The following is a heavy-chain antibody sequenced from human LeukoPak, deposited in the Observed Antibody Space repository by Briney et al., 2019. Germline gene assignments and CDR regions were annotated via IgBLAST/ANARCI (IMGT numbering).Heavy chain of an antibody. CDR2: IIPIFGTA. Sequence: VASVKVSCKASGGTFSSYAISWVRQAPGQGLEWMGGIIPIFGTANYAQKFQGRVTITTDESTSTAYMELSSLRSEDTAVYYCVRVSDYCSSTSCYDNYYYYFMDVWGKGTTVTVSS. D-gene: IGHD2-2*01. CDR1: GGTFSSYA. CDR3: VRVSDYCSSTSCYDNYYYYFMDV. V-gene: IGHV1-69*05. J-gene: IGHJ6*03.